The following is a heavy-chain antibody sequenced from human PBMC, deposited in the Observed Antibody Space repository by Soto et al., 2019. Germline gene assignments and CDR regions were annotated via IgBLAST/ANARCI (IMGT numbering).Heavy chain of an antibody. Sequence: SETLSLTCAVYGGSFSGYYWSWIRQHPGTGLEWIGEINHSGSTNYNPSLKSRLTISVDTSKNQFSLKLNSVTAADTAVYYCATGLAMIVVVERYAPYKFYLDYWGQGTLVTVSS. CDR1: GGSFSGYY. CDR3: ATGLAMIVVVERYAPYKFYLDY. CDR2: INHSGST. J-gene: IGHJ4*02. V-gene: IGHV4-34*01. D-gene: IGHD3-22*01.